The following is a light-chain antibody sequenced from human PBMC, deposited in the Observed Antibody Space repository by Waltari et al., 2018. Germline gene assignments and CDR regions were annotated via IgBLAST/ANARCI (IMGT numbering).Light chain of an antibody. V-gene: IGKV3-15*01. Sequence: EIILTQSPATLSVSPGATATLSCRASQGVSTNLAWYRQRPGQAPRLLIHGASTRATGTPARFTGSGSGTDFTLTIASLQSEDFAVYYCQQYNEWPPYTFGQGTKLEIK. CDR2: GAS. CDR1: QGVSTN. J-gene: IGKJ2*01. CDR3: QQYNEWPPYT.